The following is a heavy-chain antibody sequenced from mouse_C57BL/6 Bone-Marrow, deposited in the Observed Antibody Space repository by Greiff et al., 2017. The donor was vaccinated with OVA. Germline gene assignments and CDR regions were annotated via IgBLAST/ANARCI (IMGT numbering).Heavy chain of an antibody. CDR1: GYSITSGYY. CDR2: ISYDGSN. V-gene: IGHV3-6*01. D-gene: IGHD2-3*01. J-gene: IGHJ2*01. CDR3: ARWLLY. Sequence: EVKLMESGPGLVKPSQSLSLTCSVTGYSITSGYYWNWIRQFPGNKLEWMGYISYDGSNNYNPSLKNRISITRYTSKNQFFLKLNSVTTEDTATYYCARWLLYWGQGTTLTVSS.